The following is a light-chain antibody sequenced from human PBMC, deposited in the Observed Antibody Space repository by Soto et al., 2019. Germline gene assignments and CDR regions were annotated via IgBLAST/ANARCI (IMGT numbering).Light chain of an antibody. Sequence: DIQMTQSPSTLSASVGARVTITCRASQSIDTWLAWYQQKPGKAPKLLIYMASSLESGVPSRFSGSGSGTEFTLTISRLQTDDFSPYYCQRYDTYSVTFGPGTKVDIK. CDR3: QRYDTYSVT. CDR2: MAS. V-gene: IGKV1-5*03. J-gene: IGKJ3*01. CDR1: QSIDTW.